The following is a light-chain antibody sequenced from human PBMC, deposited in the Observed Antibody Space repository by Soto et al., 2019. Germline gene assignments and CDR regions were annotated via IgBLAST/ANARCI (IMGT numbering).Light chain of an antibody. V-gene: IGKV3-15*01. J-gene: IGKJ5*01. CDR1: QSVSSN. CDR3: QQYNNWPPIT. CDR2: GAS. Sequence: EMVMTQSPATLSVSPGERATLSCRASQSVSSNLAWYQQKPGQAPRLLIYGASTRATSIAARFSGSGSGTEFTLTISSLQSEDFAVYYCQQYNNWPPITFGQGTRLEIK.